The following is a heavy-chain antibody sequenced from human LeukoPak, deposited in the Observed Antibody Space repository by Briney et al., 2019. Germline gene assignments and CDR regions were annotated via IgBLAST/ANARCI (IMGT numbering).Heavy chain of an antibody. D-gene: IGHD6-13*01. CDR3: ARQPGPPRAAAGLWFDP. V-gene: IGHV4-39*01. Sequence: SETLSLTCTVSGGSISSSNYYWGWIRQPPGKGLEWIGSIYYSGGTYYNPSLKSRVTISVDTSKNQFSLKLSSVTAADTAVYYCARQPGPPRAAAGLWFDPWGQGTLVTVSS. CDR2: IYYSGGT. CDR1: GGSISSSNYY. J-gene: IGHJ5*02.